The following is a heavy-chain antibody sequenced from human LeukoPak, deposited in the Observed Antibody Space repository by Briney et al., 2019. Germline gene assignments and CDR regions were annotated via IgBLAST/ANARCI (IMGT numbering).Heavy chain of an antibody. CDR3: ARGEVEMATITYY. V-gene: IGHV1-8*01. CDR1: GYTFTSYD. D-gene: IGHD5-24*01. Sequence: EASVKVSCKASGYTFTSYDINWVRQATGQGLEWMGWMNPNSGNTGYAQKFQGRVTMTRNTSISTAYMELSSLRSEDTAVYYCARGEVEMATITYYWGQGTLVTVSS. CDR2: MNPNSGNT. J-gene: IGHJ4*02.